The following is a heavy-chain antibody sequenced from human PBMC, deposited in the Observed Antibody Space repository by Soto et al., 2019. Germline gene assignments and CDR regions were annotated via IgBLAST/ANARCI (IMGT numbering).Heavy chain of an antibody. J-gene: IGHJ6*02. Sequence: ASVKVSCKASGYTFTSYGISWVRQAPGQGLEWMGWISAYNGNPNYAQKLQGRVTMTTDTSTSTAYMELRSLRSDDTAVYYCARNGYSNYWWERGYGMDVWGQGTTVTVSS. CDR1: GYTFTSYG. CDR2: ISAYNGNP. D-gene: IGHD4-4*01. CDR3: ARNGYSNYWWERGYGMDV. V-gene: IGHV1-18*01.